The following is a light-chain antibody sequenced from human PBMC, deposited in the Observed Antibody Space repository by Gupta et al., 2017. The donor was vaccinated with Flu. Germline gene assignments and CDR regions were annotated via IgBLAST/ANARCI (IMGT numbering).Light chain of an antibody. V-gene: IGKV3-15*01. CDR1: QSVSSN. CDR3: QQYNNWPRT. Sequence: EIVMTHSPATLSVSPGERATLTCRASQSVSSNLAWYQQKPGQAPRLLIYGASTRATGIPARFSGSGYGTEFTLTISSLQSEDFAVYYCQQYNNWPRTFGQGTKVEIK. J-gene: IGKJ1*01. CDR2: GAS.